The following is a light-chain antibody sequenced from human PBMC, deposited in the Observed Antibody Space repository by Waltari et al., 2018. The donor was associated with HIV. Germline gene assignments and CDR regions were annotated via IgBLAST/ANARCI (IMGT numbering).Light chain of an antibody. CDR3: NSYAGSNNWV. V-gene: IGLV2-8*01. CDR1: SSDAGCYNS. CDR2: EVS. J-gene: IGLJ3*02. Sequence: HSALTQPPSASGSPGQSVPISCTGTSSDAGCYNSISWYQQHPGKAPKLMIYEVSKRPSGVHDRFSGSKPGNTASLTVSGLQAEDEADYYCNSYAGSNNWVFGGGTKLTVL.